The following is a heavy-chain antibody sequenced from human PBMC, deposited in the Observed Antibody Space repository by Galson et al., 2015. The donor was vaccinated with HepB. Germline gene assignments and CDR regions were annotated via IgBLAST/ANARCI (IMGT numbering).Heavy chain of an antibody. D-gene: IGHD3-22*01. V-gene: IGHV3-66*02. J-gene: IGHJ4*02. CDR1: GFTVSSNY. Sequence: SLRLSCAASGFTVSSNYMSWVRQAPGKGLEWVSVIYSGGSTYYANSVKGRFTISRDNSKNTLYLQMNSLRAEDTAVYYCARGRLYYYDSRGYSNWGQGTLVTVSS. CDR3: ARGRLYYYDSRGYSN. CDR2: IYSGGST.